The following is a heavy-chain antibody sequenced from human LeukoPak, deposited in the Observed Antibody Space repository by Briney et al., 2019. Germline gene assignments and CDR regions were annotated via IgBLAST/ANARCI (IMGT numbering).Heavy chain of an antibody. J-gene: IGHJ4*02. CDR1: GLTFSSYD. CDR3: ARGRIYYYGSGSRYAKAYYFDY. Sequence: QPGGSLRLSCAASGLTFSSYDMHWVRQATGKGLEWVSAIGTAGDTYYPGSVKGRFTISRENAKNSLYLQMNSLRAGDTAVYYCARGRIYYYGSGSRYAKAYYFDYWGQGTLVTVSS. D-gene: IGHD3-10*01. CDR2: IGTAGDT. V-gene: IGHV3-13*01.